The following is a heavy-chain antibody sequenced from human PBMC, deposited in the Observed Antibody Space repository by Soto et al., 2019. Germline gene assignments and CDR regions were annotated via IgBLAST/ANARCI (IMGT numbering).Heavy chain of an antibody. J-gene: IGHJ3*02. CDR3: ARDGEKLPPPDAFDI. CDR1: GFTFSSYS. D-gene: IGHD1-26*01. Sequence: EVQLVESGGGLVKPGGSLRLSCAASGFTFSSYSMNWVRQAPGKGLEWVSSISSSSSYIYYADSVKGRFTISRDNAKNSLYLQMTSLRAEDTAVYSCARDGEKLPPPDAFDIWGHGTMVTVSS. CDR2: ISSSSSYI. V-gene: IGHV3-21*01.